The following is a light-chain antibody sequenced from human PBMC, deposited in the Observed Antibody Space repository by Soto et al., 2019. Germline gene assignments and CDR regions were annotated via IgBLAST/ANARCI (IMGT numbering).Light chain of an antibody. Sequence: EIVMTQSPATLSVSPGERATLSCRASQSVSSNLAWYQQKPGQPPRLLIYGASTGATGIPARFSGSGSGTEFALTISSLQSEDFAVYYCQQYNNRPRTFGQGTKVEIK. V-gene: IGKV3-15*01. CDR3: QQYNNRPRT. J-gene: IGKJ1*01. CDR2: GAS. CDR1: QSVSSN.